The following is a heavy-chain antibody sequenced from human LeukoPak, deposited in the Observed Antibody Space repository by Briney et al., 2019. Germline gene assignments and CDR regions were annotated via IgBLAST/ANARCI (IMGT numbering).Heavy chain of an antibody. J-gene: IGHJ4*02. CDR2: IYSGGST. Sequence: PGGSLRPSCAASGFTVRSNYMSWVRQAPGKGLEWVSVIYSGGSTYYADSVKGRFTISRDNSKNTLYLQMNSLRAEDTAVYYCARDRAAGNWGYDYWGQGTLVTVSS. CDR3: ARDRAAGNWGYDY. CDR1: GFTVRSNY. D-gene: IGHD6-13*01. V-gene: IGHV3-66*01.